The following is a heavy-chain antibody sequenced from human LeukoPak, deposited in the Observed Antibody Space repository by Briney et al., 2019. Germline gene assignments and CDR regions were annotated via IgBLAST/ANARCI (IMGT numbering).Heavy chain of an antibody. J-gene: IGHJ4*02. D-gene: IGHD3-10*01. CDR1: GYTFTGYY. V-gene: IGHV1-2*02. Sequence: ASVKVSCKASGYTFTGYYMHWVRQAPGQGLEWMGWINPNSGGTNYAQKFQGRVTMTRDTSISTAYMELSRLRSDDTAVYYCARDGTYGSGSYYTVVVDYWGQGTLVTVSS. CDR3: ARDGTYGSGSYYTVVVDY. CDR2: INPNSGGT.